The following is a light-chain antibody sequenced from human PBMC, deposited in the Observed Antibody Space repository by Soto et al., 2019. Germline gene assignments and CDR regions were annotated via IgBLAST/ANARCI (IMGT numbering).Light chain of an antibody. Sequence: QSVLTQPASVSGSPGQSITLSCTRTNSDVGIFDFVSWYQQYPGKAPKVMIYEINKRPSGVSNRFSGSKSGNTASLTISGLQADDEADYYCCSDAGSSLYVFGTGTQLTVL. V-gene: IGLV2-23*02. J-gene: IGLJ1*01. CDR3: CSDAGSSLYV. CDR2: EIN. CDR1: NSDVGIFDF.